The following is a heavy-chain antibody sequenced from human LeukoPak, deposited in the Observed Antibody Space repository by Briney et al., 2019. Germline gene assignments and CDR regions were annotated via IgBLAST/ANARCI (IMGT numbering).Heavy chain of an antibody. J-gene: IGHJ5*02. CDR3: ARDSWFDP. V-gene: IGHV3-74*01. CDR1: GFTFSSYW. Sequence: PGGSLRLSCAASGFTFSSYWMHWVRQAPGKGLVWVSRIKYDGTTTTYADSVKGRFSISRDNAKNTVDLQMNSLRAEDTAVYYCARDSWFDPWGQGTLVTVSS. CDR2: IKYDGTTT.